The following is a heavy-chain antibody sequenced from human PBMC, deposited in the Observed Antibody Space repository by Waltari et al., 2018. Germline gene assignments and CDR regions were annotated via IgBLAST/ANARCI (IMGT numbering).Heavy chain of an antibody. Sequence: QGQLQESGTGLVKPSETLSLTCTVSAGSISSYYWSGIRQPPGKGLEWIGDIHYVGNTNYNPTLKSRVPMSVDTSKNQFSLKVSSVTAADTAVYYCARLGFCGSTSCSWGYYHYMDVWGKGTTVTISS. D-gene: IGHD2-2*01. J-gene: IGHJ6*03. V-gene: IGHV4-59*08. CDR1: AGSISSYY. CDR3: ARLGFCGSTSCSWGYYHYMDV. CDR2: IHYVGNT.